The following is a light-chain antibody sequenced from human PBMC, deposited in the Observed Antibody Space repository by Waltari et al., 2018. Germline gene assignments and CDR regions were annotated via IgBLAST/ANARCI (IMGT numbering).Light chain of an antibody. V-gene: IGLV7-43*01. J-gene: IGLJ3*02. Sequence: QIVVTQEPSVTVSPGGTVTLTCASSTGTVSHDFYPNWFQQKPGQAPRSLIHSSVAKHSWTPARFSGSLLGGKARLTLSGVRPEDKADYYCLLYYGGTWVFGGGTKLTV. CDR3: LLYYGGTWV. CDR1: TGTVSHDFY. CDR2: SSV.